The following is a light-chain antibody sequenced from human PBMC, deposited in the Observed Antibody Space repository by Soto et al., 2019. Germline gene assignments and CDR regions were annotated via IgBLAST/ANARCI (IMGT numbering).Light chain of an antibody. Sequence: DLQMTQSPSSLSASVGDRVTITCRASQGIRNDLAWYQQKPGKAPKRLIYAASSLQGGVPSRFSGSGSGTEFTLTITSLQPEDFATYYCLQHNDYPLTFGQGTKVEVK. CDR3: LQHNDYPLT. V-gene: IGKV1-17*01. CDR1: QGIRND. CDR2: AAS. J-gene: IGKJ1*01.